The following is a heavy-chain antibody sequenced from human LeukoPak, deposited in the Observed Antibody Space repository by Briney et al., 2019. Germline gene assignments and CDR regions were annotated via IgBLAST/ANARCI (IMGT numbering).Heavy chain of an antibody. V-gene: IGHV3-23*01. CDR2: ISASGGST. CDR1: GFTFSSYA. Sequence: PGGSLRLSCAASGFTFSSYAMNWVRQAPGKGLEWVSLISASGGSTYYADSVKGRFTISRDNSKNTLYLQMNSLRADDTAVYYCAKMSYDVWSGFDSWGQGTLVTVSS. D-gene: IGHD3-3*01. CDR3: AKMSYDVWSGFDS. J-gene: IGHJ4*02.